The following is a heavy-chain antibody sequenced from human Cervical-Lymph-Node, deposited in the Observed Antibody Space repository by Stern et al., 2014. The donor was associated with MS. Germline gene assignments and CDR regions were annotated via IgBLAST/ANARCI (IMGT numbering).Heavy chain of an antibody. Sequence: QVQLVESGGGLVKPGGSLTVSCVASGFSFSDYYMTWLRQAPGRRPEWVANLGRSGDNIYYADSVKGRFTISRDNAKNSLFLQMTSLRAEDTALYYCARDAEYDIWSGYFDYWGPGILVTVSP. CDR1: GFSFSDYY. CDR3: ARDAEYDIWSGYFDY. J-gene: IGHJ4*02. D-gene: IGHD3-3*01. CDR2: LGRSGDNI. V-gene: IGHV3-11*01.